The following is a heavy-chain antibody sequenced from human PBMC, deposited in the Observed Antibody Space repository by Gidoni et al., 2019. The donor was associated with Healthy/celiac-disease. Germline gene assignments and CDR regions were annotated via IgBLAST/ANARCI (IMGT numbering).Heavy chain of an antibody. CDR1: GGSISSSSYY. V-gene: IGHV4-39*07. D-gene: IGHD5-12*01. CDR2: IYYSGST. Sequence: QLQLQESGPGLVKPSATLSLTCTVSGGSISSSSYYWGWIRQPPGKGLEWIGSIYYSGSTYYNPSLKSRVTISVDTSKNQFSLKLSSVTAADTAVYYCARGGRDGYNTPFDYWGQGTLVTVSS. J-gene: IGHJ4*02. CDR3: ARGGRDGYNTPFDY.